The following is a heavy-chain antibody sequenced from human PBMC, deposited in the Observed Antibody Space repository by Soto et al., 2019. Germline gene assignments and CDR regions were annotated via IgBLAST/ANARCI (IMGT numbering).Heavy chain of an antibody. CDR2: IIPIFGTA. V-gene: IGHV1-69*01. Sequence: CKASGGTFSGYAISWVRQAPGQGLEWMGGIIPIFGTANYAQKFQGRVTITADESTSTAYMELSSLRSEDTAVYYCARHRRDGYDRIDYWGQGTLVTVSS. D-gene: IGHD5-12*01. J-gene: IGHJ4*02. CDR1: GGTFSGYA. CDR3: ARHRRDGYDRIDY.